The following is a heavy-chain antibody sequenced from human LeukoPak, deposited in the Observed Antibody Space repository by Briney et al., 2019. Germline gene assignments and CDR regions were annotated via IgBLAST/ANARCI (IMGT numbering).Heavy chain of an antibody. CDR3: ARDAVAQYYFDY. D-gene: IGHD2-15*01. CDR2: IWFDGTNK. J-gene: IGHJ4*02. V-gene: IGHV3-33*01. CDR1: GFKLSRHG. Sequence: GGSLRLSCAASGFKLSRHGMDWVRQAPGKGLEWVAAIWFDGTNKYYTDSVKGRFTISKDDSKNTLYLQMNSLRAEDTAVYYCARDAVAQYYFDYWGQGTLVTVSS.